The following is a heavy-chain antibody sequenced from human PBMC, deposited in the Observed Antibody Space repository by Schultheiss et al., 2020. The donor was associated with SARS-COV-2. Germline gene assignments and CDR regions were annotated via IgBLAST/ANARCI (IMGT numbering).Heavy chain of an antibody. J-gene: IGHJ6*02. D-gene: IGHD6-13*01. CDR2: ISYDGSNK. V-gene: IGHV3-30*07. CDR3: ARGASHDSSSWFSYYYYYGMDV. Sequence: GGSLRLSCAASGFTFSSYAMSWVRQAPGKGLEWVAVISYDGSNKYYADSVKGRFTISRDNAKNSLYLQMNSLRAEDTAVYYCARGASHDSSSWFSYYYYYGMDVWGQGTTVTVSS. CDR1: GFTFSSYA.